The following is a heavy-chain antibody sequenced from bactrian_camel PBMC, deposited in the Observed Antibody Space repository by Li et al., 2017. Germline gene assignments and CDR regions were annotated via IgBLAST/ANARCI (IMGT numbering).Heavy chain of an antibody. Sequence: HVQLVESGEGLVQPGGSLRLSCAVSEFTRRSGCLAWYRQVPGRECELVSDIYRDGSTEYADSVKGRFTISQDRDENTLILQMNSLKPDDTAVYYCAARGVFPGRAHLQALVCRSVYDYNYWGQGTQVTVS. J-gene: IGHJ4*01. D-gene: IGHD3*01. CDR2: IYRDGST. CDR3: AARGVFPGRAHLQALVCRSVYDYNY. CDR1: EFTRRSGC. V-gene: IGHV3S9*01.